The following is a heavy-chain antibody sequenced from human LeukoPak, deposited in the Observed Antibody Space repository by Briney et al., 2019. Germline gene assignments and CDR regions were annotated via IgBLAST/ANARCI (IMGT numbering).Heavy chain of an antibody. Sequence: GGSLRLSCAASGFTFSSYAMNWVRQAPGKGLEWVSGISSSGGSTSYADSVKGRFTISRDNAKNSLYLQMNSLRAEDTAVYYCARVRGYYDSRRDAFDIWGQGTMVTVSS. CDR3: ARVRGYYDSRRDAFDI. V-gene: IGHV3-23*01. CDR2: ISSSGGST. CDR1: GFTFSSYA. D-gene: IGHD3-22*01. J-gene: IGHJ3*02.